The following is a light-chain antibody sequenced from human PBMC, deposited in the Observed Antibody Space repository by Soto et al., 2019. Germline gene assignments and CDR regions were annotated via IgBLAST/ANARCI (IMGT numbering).Light chain of an antibody. CDR2: GAS. Sequence: EIVMTQSPATLSVSPGERATLSCRASQSINSDLAWYQQKPGQAPRLLIYGASTRATGVPARFSGSGSGTEFTLTISSLQSEDFAIYYCQHYDNWPPMTFGPGTKVDIK. CDR1: QSINSD. V-gene: IGKV3-15*01. J-gene: IGKJ3*01. CDR3: QHYDNWPPMT.